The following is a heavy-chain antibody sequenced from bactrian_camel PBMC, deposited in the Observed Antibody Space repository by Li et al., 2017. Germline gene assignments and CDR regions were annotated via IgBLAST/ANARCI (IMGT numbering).Heavy chain of an antibody. CDR1: GLVYPFWS. D-gene: IGHD1*01. J-gene: IGHJ4*01. CDR3: AAYWVGGDSRRLSARGYRY. V-gene: IGHV3S63*01. Sequence: HVQLVESGGGSVQAGGSLTLSCAASGLVYPFWSVAWFRQAPGKEREEREGVARMSRTGVTTLYVDSVKGRFTMSRDAAKNTLSLQMNNLKPEDTAMYSCAAYWVGGDSRRLSARGYRYWGQGTQVTVS. CDR2: MSRTGVTT.